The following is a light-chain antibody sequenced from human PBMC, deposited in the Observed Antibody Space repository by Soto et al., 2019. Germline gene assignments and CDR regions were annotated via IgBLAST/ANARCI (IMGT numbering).Light chain of an antibody. CDR2: SAS. CDR1: QHISNC. V-gene: IGKV1-39*01. CDR3: QQSYSTPGALT. J-gene: IGKJ4*01. Sequence: DIQMTQSPSSLSASIGDSVTITCRANQHISNCVNWYQQRPGKAPRVLIFSASTLQSGVPSRFSGSGSGTDFTLTISSLEPEDFGIYFCQQSYSTPGALTFGGGTRVDIK.